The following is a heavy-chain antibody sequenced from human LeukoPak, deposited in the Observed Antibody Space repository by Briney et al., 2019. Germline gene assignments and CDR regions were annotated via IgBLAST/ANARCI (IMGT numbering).Heavy chain of an antibody. J-gene: IGHJ3*02. CDR1: GFTVSGNS. Sequence: PGGSLRLSCTASGFTVSGNSLSWVRQAPGKGLEWVSMIYARGDTYYADSVKGRFIISRDDSKDTLYLQMNRLRAEDTAVYYCARVNSGLDAFDIWGQGTMVTVSS. CDR3: ARVNSGLDAFDI. CDR2: IYARGDT. D-gene: IGHD1-26*01. V-gene: IGHV3-53*01.